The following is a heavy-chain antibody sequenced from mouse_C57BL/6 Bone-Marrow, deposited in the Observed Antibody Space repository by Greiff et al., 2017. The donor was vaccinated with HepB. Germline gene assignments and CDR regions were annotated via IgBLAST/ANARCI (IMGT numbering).Heavy chain of an antibody. CDR2: IYPRSGNT. CDR3: ARDYSNYGGVAWFAY. V-gene: IGHV1-81*01. J-gene: IGHJ3*01. D-gene: IGHD2-5*01. Sequence: VQLQQSGAELARPGASVKLSCKASGYTFTSYGISWVKQRTGQGLEWIGEIYPRSGNTYYNEKFKGKATLTADKSSSTAYMELRSLTSEDSAVYFCARDYSNYGGVAWFAYWGQGTLVTVSA. CDR1: GYTFTSYG.